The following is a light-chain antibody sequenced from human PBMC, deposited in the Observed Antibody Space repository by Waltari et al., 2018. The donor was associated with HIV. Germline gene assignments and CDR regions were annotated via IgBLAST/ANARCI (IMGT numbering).Light chain of an antibody. J-gene: IGLJ2*01. CDR1: SDNVGNQG. V-gene: IGLV10-54*04. Sequence: QAGLTQPPSVSTGLRQTATLTCTGNSDNVGNQGATWLQQHQGHPPKLLFYRDNSRPSGISERFAASRSGNTASLTITGLQPEDEADYCCSAWDRSLSAVVFGGGTTLIVL. CDR3: SAWDRSLSAVV. CDR2: RDN.